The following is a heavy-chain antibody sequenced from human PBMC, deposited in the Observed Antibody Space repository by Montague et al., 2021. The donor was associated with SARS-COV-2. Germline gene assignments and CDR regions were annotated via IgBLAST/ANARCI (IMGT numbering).Heavy chain of an antibody. V-gene: IGHV6-1*01. CDR3: VRDTGSAQAGFDA. D-gene: IGHD4-17*01. CDR1: GDSVCINTAA. CDR2: SNYRSKWTS. J-gene: IGHJ4*02. Sequence: CAISGDSVCINTAAWNWIEHSSSRGFEWLVRSNYRSKWTSDYATSVEGRISIDPDTSKSQFFLHLRSVTPEDTGVYYCVRDTGSAQAGFDAWGQGTLVTVSS.